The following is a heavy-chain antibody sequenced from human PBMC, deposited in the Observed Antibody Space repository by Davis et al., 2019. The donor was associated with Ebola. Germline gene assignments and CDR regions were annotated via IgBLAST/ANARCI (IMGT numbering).Heavy chain of an antibody. J-gene: IGHJ6*02. CDR3: ARLPESSWVDGMDV. CDR2: ISAYNGNT. D-gene: IGHD1-14*01. CDR1: GYTFTSYG. Sequence: ASVKVSCKASGYTFTSYGISWVRQAPGQGLEWMGWISAYNGNTKYAQKLQGRVTMTTDTSTSTAYMELRSLRSDDTAVYYCARLPESSWVDGMDVWGQGTTVTVSS. V-gene: IGHV1-18*04.